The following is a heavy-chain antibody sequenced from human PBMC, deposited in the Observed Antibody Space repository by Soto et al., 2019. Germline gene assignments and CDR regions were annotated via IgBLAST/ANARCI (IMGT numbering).Heavy chain of an antibody. V-gene: IGHV4-31*03. D-gene: IGHD2-2*01. J-gene: IGHJ5*02. CDR1: GGSIGSGGYY. Sequence: PSETLSLTCTVSGGSIGSGGYYWSWIRQHPGKGLEWIGYIYYSGSTYYNPSLKSRVTISVDTSKNQFSLKLSSVTAAATAVYYCARGYCSGTSCYAVYSFDASGEGTRDTAPQ. CDR3: ARGYCSGTSCYAVYSFDA. CDR2: IYYSGST.